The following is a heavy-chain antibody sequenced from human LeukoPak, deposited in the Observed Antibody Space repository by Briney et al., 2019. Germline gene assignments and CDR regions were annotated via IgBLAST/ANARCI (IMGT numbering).Heavy chain of an antibody. CDR1: GGSISSYY. CDR2: IYYSGST. CDR3: ARGPGATRRNWFDP. J-gene: IGHJ5*02. V-gene: IGHV4-59*06. Sequence: PLETLSLTCTVSGGSISSYYWGWIRQHPGKGLEWIGYIYYSGSTYYNPSLKSRVTISVDTSKNQFSLKLSSVTAADTAVYYCARGPGATRRNWFDPWGQGTLVTVSS.